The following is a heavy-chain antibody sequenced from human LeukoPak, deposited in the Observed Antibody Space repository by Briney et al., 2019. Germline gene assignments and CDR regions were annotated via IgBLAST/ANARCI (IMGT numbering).Heavy chain of an antibody. CDR3: ARHRASSGAPFDY. V-gene: IGHV4-59*08. D-gene: IGHD3-10*01. Sequence: SETLSLTCYVSGASMSSNYWSWIRQPPGKGLEWIGYIYYSGSTNYNPSLKSRVTISVDTSKYQFSLKLSSVTAADTAVYYCARHRASSGAPFDYWGQGTLVTVSS. J-gene: IGHJ4*02. CDR2: IYYSGST. CDR1: GASMSSNY.